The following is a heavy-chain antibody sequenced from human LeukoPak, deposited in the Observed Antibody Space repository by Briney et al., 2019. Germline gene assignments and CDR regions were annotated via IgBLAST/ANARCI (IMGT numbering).Heavy chain of an antibody. V-gene: IGHV4-38-2*02. J-gene: IGHJ6*03. CDR1: GYPITSFHY. Sequence: SETLSLTCAVSGYPITSFHYWGWIRQPPGKGLEWIGSFSHSGTTYYNPSLKSRVTILVDTSKNQFSLNLSSVTAADTAVYYCAREECSSSSCRYYYYYMDVWGKGTTVTVSS. CDR3: AREECSSSSCRYYYYYMDV. D-gene: IGHD2-2*01. CDR2: FSHSGTT.